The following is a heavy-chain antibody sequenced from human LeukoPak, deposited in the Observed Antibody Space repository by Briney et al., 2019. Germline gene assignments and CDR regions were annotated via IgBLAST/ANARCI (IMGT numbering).Heavy chain of an antibody. V-gene: IGHV5-51*01. D-gene: IGHD4-4*01. Sequence: GESLKISCKGSGYSFTSYWIGWVRQMPGKGLEWMGIIYPGDSDTRYSPSFQGQVTISADKSISTAYLQWSSLKAPDTAMYYCARQYSNPYYYYYGMDVWGQGTTVTVSS. J-gene: IGHJ6*02. CDR1: GYSFTSYW. CDR2: IYPGDSDT. CDR3: ARQYSNPYYYYYGMDV.